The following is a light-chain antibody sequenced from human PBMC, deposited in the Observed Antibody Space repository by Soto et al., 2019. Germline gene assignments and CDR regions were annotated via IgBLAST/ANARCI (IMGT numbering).Light chain of an antibody. J-gene: IGKJ1*01. CDR2: ATS. CDR1: QSVSSY. CDR3: QQTHSIPWT. V-gene: IGKV1-39*01. Sequence: DIQMTQSPSSLSTSVGDRVTITCRASQSVSSYLNWYQQKPGKAPKLLIFATSNLQSGVPSRFXXSGSGTDFTLTISSLQPEDFASYYCQQTHSIPWTFGQGTKVEIK.